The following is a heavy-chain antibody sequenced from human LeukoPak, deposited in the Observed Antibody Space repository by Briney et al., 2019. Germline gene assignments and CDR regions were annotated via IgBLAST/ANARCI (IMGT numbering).Heavy chain of an antibody. Sequence: GGSLRLSRAASGFTFSSYSMNWVREPPEKGLEWGSSISSSSSYISYADAVEGPLTITRDNAKNSLYLQMNSLRAEDTAVYYCAREGYCSGTSCGPYYFDYWGQGTLVTVSS. D-gene: IGHD2-2*01. J-gene: IGHJ4*02. CDR1: GFTFSSYS. CDR2: ISSSSSYI. CDR3: AREGYCSGTSCGPYYFDY. V-gene: IGHV3-21*01.